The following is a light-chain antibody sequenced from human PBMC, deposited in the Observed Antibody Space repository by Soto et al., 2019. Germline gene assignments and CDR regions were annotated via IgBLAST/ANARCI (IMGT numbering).Light chain of an antibody. CDR1: HSVSSN. J-gene: IGKJ2*01. CDR2: GAS. V-gene: IGKV3-15*01. Sequence: EIVMTQSPATLSASPGERATLSCRASHSVSSNLAWYQHKPGQAPRLLIYGASTRAHGIPARFIGSGSGTEFTLTISSLQSEDFAVYYCQQYDNWPPYTFGQGTKLEIK. CDR3: QQYDNWPPYT.